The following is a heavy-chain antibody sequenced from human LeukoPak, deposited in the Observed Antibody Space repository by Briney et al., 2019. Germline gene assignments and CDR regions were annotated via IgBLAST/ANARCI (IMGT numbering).Heavy chain of an antibody. J-gene: IGHJ4*02. V-gene: IGHV3-30*04. CDR1: RFTFSRSA. D-gene: IGHD4-11*01. CDR3: VSLGYSTSSVRY. CDR2: ISYDGGNK. Sequence: PGGSLRLSCAASRFTFSRSAMHWVRQAPGKGLEWVAIISYDGGNKYYTDSVKGRFTISRDNSKNTLYLQMNSLRAEDTAVYFCVSLGYSTSSVRYWGQGTLVTVSS.